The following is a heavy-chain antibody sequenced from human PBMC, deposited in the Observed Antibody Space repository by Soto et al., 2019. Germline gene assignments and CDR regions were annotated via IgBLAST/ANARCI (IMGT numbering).Heavy chain of an antibody. V-gene: IGHV4-59*01. Sequence: QVQLQESGPGLVKPSETLSLTCTVSGGSISYYYWNWIRQPPGKGLEWIGYIYYSGSTNYNPSLRSRVTISLDASKNQFSLKMSSVTAADTAVYYCARDIKLGYWGQGTLVTVSS. D-gene: IGHD1-20*01. CDR2: IYYSGST. CDR1: GGSISYYY. J-gene: IGHJ4*02. CDR3: ARDIKLGY.